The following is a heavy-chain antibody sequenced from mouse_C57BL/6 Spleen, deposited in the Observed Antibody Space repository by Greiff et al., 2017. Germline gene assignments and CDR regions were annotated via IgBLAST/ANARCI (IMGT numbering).Heavy chain of an antibody. V-gene: IGHV14-4*01. CDR2: IDPENGDT. CDR1: GFNIKDDY. D-gene: IGHD2-4*01. Sequence: QLQQSGAELVRPGASVKLSCTASGFNIKDDYMHWVKQRPEQGLEWIGWIDPENGDTEYASKFQGKATITADTYSNTAYLRLSSQTSEDTSVYYCTVYDCDGIGYWGQGTLVTVSA. CDR3: TVYDCDGIGY. J-gene: IGHJ3*01.